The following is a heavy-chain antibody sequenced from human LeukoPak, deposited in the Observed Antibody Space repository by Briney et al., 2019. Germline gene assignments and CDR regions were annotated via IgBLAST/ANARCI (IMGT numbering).Heavy chain of an antibody. D-gene: IGHD3-22*01. CDR2: ISSSSSTI. CDR3: ARDHGGLWGYYYDSSGYSFDY. Sequence: GGSLRLSCAASGFTFSSYSMNWVRQAPGKGLEWVSYISSSSSTIYYADSVKGRFTISRDNAKNSLYLQMNSLRAEDTAVYYCARDHGGLWGYYYDSSGYSFDYWGQGTLVTVSS. J-gene: IGHJ4*02. V-gene: IGHV3-48*01. CDR1: GFTFSSYS.